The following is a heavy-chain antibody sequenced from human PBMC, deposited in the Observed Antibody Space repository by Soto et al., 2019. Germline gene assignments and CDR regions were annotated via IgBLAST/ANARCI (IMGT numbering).Heavy chain of an antibody. CDR3: ARDVAKGYIYPVAFDY. Sequence: AGSLRLSCAGAGFIVSSTDMGWVRQAPGEGLEWVSVIYSAGATYYADSVKGRFTISRDNSKNTLYLQMNSLRAEDTAVYYCARDVAKGYIYPVAFDYWGQGTLVTVSS. J-gene: IGHJ4*02. V-gene: IGHV3-53*01. CDR2: IYSAGAT. D-gene: IGHD5-18*01. CDR1: GFIVSSTD.